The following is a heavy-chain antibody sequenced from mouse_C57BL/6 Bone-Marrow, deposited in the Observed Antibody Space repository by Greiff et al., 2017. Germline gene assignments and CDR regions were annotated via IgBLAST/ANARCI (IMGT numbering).Heavy chain of an antibody. Sequence: DVKLQESGPGLVKPSQSLSLTCSFTGYSITSGYYWNWIRQFPGNKLEWMGYISYYGSNNYNPSLKNRFPITRDTSKNQFVLKLNSVTTEDTATYCCAGAAYWGQGTLVTVSA. V-gene: IGHV3-6*01. CDR2: ISYYGSN. J-gene: IGHJ3*01. CDR1: GYSITSGYY. CDR3: AGAAY.